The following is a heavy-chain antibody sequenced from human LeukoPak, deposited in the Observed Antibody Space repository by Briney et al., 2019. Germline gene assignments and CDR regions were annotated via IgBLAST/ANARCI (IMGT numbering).Heavy chain of an antibody. Sequence: GGSLRLSCAASGFTFNSYAMSWVRQAPGKGLEWVSTIGFGDDSAYYADSVKGRFTISRDNSKNTLYLQMNYLRAEDTAVYYCAKDPTSVGGRHVWLLDSWGQGTLVTVSS. CDR3: AKDPTSVGGRHVWLLDS. J-gene: IGHJ5*02. V-gene: IGHV3-23*01. D-gene: IGHD3-9*01. CDR2: IGFGDDSA. CDR1: GFTFNSYA.